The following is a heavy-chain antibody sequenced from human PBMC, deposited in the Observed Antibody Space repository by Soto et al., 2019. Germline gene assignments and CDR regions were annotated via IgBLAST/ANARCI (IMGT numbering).Heavy chain of an antibody. CDR2: IWYDGSNK. J-gene: IGHJ6*02. D-gene: IGHD4-17*01. Sequence: PGGSLRLSCAASGFTFSSYGMHWVRQAPGKGLEWVAVIWYDGSNKYYADSVKGRFTISRDNSKNTLYLQMNSLRAEDTAVYYCARDLAVTTYNLRDHYGMDVWGQGTTVTVSS. V-gene: IGHV3-33*01. CDR3: ARDLAVTTYNLRDHYGMDV. CDR1: GFTFSSYG.